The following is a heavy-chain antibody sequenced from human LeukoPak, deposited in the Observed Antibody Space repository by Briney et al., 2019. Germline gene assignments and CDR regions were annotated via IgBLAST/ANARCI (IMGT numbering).Heavy chain of an antibody. D-gene: IGHD6-13*01. CDR2: VSGGSGFST. J-gene: IGHJ3*02. CDR3: ARGWTAGGAFDI. CDR1: GFTVSSNY. Sequence: GGSLRLSCAASGFTVSSNYMSWVRHAPGKGLEWVSVVSGGSGFSTYYTDSVEGRFTISRDNSKNTLFLQMNNLRAEDTAVYYCARGWTAGGAFDIWGQGTMVTVSS. V-gene: IGHV3-53*01.